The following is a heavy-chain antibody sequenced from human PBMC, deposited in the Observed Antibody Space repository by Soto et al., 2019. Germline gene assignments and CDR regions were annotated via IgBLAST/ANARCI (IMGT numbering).Heavy chain of an antibody. CDR1: GFTFSSYA. Sequence: PGGSLRLSCAASGFTFSSYAMSWVRQSPGKGLEWVSAISGSGGSTYYADSVKGRFTISRDNSKNTLYLQMNSLRAEDTAVYYCAKERITMIVVVIPEPFDYWGQGTLVTVSS. CDR3: AKERITMIVVVIPEPFDY. J-gene: IGHJ4*02. D-gene: IGHD3-22*01. V-gene: IGHV3-23*01. CDR2: ISGSGGST.